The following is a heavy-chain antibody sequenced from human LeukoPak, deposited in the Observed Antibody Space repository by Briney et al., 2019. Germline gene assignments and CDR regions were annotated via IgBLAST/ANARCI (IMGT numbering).Heavy chain of an antibody. D-gene: IGHD1-26*01. J-gene: IGHJ3*02. CDR2: IYYSGST. V-gene: IGHV4-39*07. CDR3: ARSSNTGSYPFDAFDT. CDR1: GGSISSSSYY. Sequence: PSETLSLTCIVSGGSISSSSYYWGWIRQPPGKGLEWIGSIYYSGSTYYNPSLNSRVIISVDTSKNQFSLKVSSVTAADTAVYYCARSSNTGSYPFDAFDTWGQGTMVTVSS.